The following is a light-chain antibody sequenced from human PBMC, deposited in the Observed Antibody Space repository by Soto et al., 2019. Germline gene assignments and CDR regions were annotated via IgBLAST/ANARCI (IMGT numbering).Light chain of an antibody. CDR2: GVS. Sequence: TVLTQSQGTLSLSPGERATLSCRASQSVISNYLVWYQQKPGQPPRLLISGVSTRATGIPDRFSGSGSGTDFTLTISRLEPEDVAVYYCQQYNPSPAITFGQGTRLAVK. V-gene: IGKV3-20*01. CDR3: QQYNPSPAIT. J-gene: IGKJ5*01. CDR1: QSVISNY.